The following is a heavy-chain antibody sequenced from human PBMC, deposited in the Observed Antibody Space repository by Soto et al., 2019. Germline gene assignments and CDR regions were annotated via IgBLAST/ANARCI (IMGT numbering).Heavy chain of an antibody. CDR1: GFTFSSDW. V-gene: IGHV3-74*01. CDR3: ARGPRGLYGNDY. D-gene: IGHD4-4*01. J-gene: IGHJ4*02. CDR2: INMDGSST. Sequence: TGGSLRLSCAASGFTFSSDWMHWVRQAAGKGLVWVSRINMDGSSTNYADSVKGRFTISRDNAKNTLYLQMNSLRADDTAVYYCARGPRGLYGNDYWGQGALVTVSS.